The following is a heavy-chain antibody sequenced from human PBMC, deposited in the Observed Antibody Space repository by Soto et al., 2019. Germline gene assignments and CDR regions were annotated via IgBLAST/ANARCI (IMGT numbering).Heavy chain of an antibody. CDR1: DYGFAVYW. CDR3: ARQDGAANYYFDN. D-gene: IGHD1-1*01. Sequence: GESLKISCKGSDYGFAVYWIAWVRQMPGKGLEWMGIIYPSDSDTRYSPSFQGQVTISADKPISTAYLQWSSLKASDTAMYYCARQDGAANYYFDNWGQGTLGTVSS. V-gene: IGHV5-51*01. CDR2: IYPSDSDT. J-gene: IGHJ4*02.